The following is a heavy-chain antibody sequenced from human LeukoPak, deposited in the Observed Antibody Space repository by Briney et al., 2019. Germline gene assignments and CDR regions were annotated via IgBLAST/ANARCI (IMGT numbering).Heavy chain of an antibody. CDR2: ISYDGSNK. CDR3: AKGHCSGGSCYFDY. V-gene: IGHV3-30*18. J-gene: IGHJ4*02. Sequence: GSLRLSCAASGFTFSSYGMHWVRQAPGKGLEWVAVISYDGSNKYYADSVKGRFTISRDNSKNTLYLQMNSLRAEDTAVYYCAKGHCSGGSCYFDYWGQGTLVTVSS. D-gene: IGHD2-15*01. CDR1: GFTFSSYG.